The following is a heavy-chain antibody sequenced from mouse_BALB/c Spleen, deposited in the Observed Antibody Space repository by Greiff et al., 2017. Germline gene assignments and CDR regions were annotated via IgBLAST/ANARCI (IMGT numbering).Heavy chain of an antibody. CDR3: ARRGITTVVARGYYFDY. J-gene: IGHJ2*01. Sequence: EVQLQESGPSLVKPSQTLSLTCSVTGDSITSGYWNWIRKFPGNKLEYMGYISYSGSTYYNPSLKSRISITRDTSKNQYYLQLNSVTTEDTATYYCARRGITTVVARGYYFDYWGQGTTLTVSS. CDR1: GDSITSGY. D-gene: IGHD1-1*01. CDR2: ISYSGST. V-gene: IGHV3-8*02.